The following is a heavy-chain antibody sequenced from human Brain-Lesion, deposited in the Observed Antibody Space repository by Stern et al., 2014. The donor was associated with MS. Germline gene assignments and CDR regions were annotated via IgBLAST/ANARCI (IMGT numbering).Heavy chain of an antibody. V-gene: IGHV4-39*01. CDR3: AKLWLGELPESPFDY. J-gene: IGHJ4*02. CDR2: IYYRGST. D-gene: IGHD3-10*01. Sequence: QLQLQESGPGLVKPSETLSLTCTVSGGSISSSSYYWGWIRQPPGKGLEWIGRIYYRGSTYYNPSLKSRVTISTDTSKNQFSLRLSSVTAADTAVYFCAKLWLGELPESPFDYWGQGTLVTVSS. CDR1: GGSISSSSYY.